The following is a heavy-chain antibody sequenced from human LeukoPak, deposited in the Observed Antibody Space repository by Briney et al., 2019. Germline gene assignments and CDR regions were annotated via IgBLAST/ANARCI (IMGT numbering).Heavy chain of an antibody. J-gene: IGHJ4*02. CDR1: GGSINNYY. CDR3: ARSPSYDYPFDY. Sequence: PSETLSLTCTVSGGSINNYYWTWIRQPPGKGLEWIGYVYYTGTTDSNPSLKSRLTISVDPSNNHFSLNLYSVTAADTAVYYCARSPSYDYPFDYWGQGTLVAVSS. V-gene: IGHV4-59*08. CDR2: VYYTGTT. D-gene: IGHD4-11*01.